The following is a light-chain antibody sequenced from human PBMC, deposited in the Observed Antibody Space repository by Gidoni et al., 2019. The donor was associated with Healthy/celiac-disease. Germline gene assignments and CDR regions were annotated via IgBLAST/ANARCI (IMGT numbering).Light chain of an antibody. Sequence: QSVLTQPPSASGTPGQRVTISCSGSSSNIGSNYVSWYPQLPGTAPKLLIYGNNQRPSGVPDRFSGSKSGTSASLAISGLRSEDEADYYCAAWDDSLKMVFGGGTKLTVL. CDR2: GNN. CDR3: AAWDDSLKMV. J-gene: IGLJ2*01. CDR1: SSNIGSNY. V-gene: IGLV1-47*01.